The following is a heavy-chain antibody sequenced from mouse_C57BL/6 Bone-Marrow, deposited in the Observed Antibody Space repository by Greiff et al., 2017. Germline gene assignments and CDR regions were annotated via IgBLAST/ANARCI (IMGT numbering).Heavy chain of an antibody. V-gene: IGHV1-64*01. CDR2: IHPNSGST. CDR1: GYTFTSYW. CDR3: ARSRLLRFAY. D-gene: IGHD1-1*01. J-gene: IGHJ3*01. Sequence: VQLQKPGAELVKPGASVKLSCKASGYTFTSYWMHWVKQRPGQGLEWIGMIHPNSGSTNYNEKFKSKATLTVDKSSSTAYMQLSSLTSEDSAVYYCARSRLLRFAYWGQGTLVTVSA.